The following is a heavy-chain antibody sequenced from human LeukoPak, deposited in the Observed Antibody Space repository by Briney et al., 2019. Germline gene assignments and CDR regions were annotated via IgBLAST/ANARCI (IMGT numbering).Heavy chain of an antibody. D-gene: IGHD6-13*01. CDR3: ARRGPDSSSWYPYYYYYYYMDV. CDR2: MSPNSGNT. CDR1: GYTFTSYD. Sequence: ASVKVSCKASGYTFTSYDINWVRQATGQGLEWMGWMSPNSGNTGYAQKFQGRVTMTRNTSISTAYMELSSLRSEDTAVYYCARRGPDSSSWYPYYYYYYYMDVWGKGTTVTVSS. J-gene: IGHJ6*03. V-gene: IGHV1-8*01.